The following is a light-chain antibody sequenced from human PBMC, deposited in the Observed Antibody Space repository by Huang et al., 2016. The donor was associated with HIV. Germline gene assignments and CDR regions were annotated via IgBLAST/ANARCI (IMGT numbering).Light chain of an antibody. CDR3: LQDYTYPWT. Sequence: AIQMTQSPASLSASVGDRVTFTCRASQDIGNDLGWYQQRLGKAPKLLVSTASHLQSVVPSRFTGSGSGTHFTLTISGLQPEDFATYYCLQDYTYPWTFGQGTKVEI. CDR1: QDIGND. V-gene: IGKV1-6*01. J-gene: IGKJ1*01. CDR2: TAS.